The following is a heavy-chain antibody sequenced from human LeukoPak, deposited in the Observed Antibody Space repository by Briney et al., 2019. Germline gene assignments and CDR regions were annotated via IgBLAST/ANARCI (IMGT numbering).Heavy chain of an antibody. V-gene: IGHV3-48*01. Sequence: GGSLRLSCAASGFPFSSYGMSWIRQGPVKGLEWVSYISSSSSTIYYADSVKGRFTISRDNAKNSLYLQMNSLRAEDTAVYYCAREALSSSWRTDYWGQGTLVTVSS. CDR3: AREALSSSWRTDY. J-gene: IGHJ4*02. CDR1: GFPFSSYG. D-gene: IGHD6-13*01. CDR2: ISSSSSTI.